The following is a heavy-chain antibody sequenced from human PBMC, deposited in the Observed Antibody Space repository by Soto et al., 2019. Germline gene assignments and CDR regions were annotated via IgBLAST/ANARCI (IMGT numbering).Heavy chain of an antibody. J-gene: IGHJ4*02. CDR2: IYYSGSP. CDR3: ARASSNYFDS. Sequence: PSETLSLTCTVSDGSISSSAYRWSWIRQYPGKGLEWIGYIYYSGSPYYNPSLKSRVTVSVDTSKNQFSLKLSSVTAADTAVYYCARASSNYFDSWGQGTLVTVS. D-gene: IGHD4-4*01. CDR1: DGSISSSAYR. V-gene: IGHV4-31*03.